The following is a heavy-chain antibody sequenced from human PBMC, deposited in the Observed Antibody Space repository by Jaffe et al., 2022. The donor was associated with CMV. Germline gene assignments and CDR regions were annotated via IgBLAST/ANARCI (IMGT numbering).Heavy chain of an antibody. CDR3: AKKYSNYVDWIDY. D-gene: IGHD4-4*01. Sequence: QVQLVESGGGVVQPGRSLRLSCVASGFIFSSYGMHWVRQAPGKGLEWVAVISYDGSNKYYADSVKGRFTISRDNSKNTLYLQMDTLRAEDTAVYYCAKKYSNYVDWIDYWGQGTLVTVSS. CDR1: GFIFSSYG. CDR2: ISYDGSNK. J-gene: IGHJ4*02. V-gene: IGHV3-30*18.